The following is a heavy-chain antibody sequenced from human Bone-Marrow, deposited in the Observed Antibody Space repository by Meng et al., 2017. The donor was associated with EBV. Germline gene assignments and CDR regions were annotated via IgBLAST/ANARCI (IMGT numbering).Heavy chain of an antibody. D-gene: IGHD6-13*01. CDR1: GDTLSSYS. CDR2: IIPIFGTT. Sequence: QVELVQAVTEVEKPGSAVKVSCKASGDTLSSYSIICGRQDPGQGLEWMGEIIPIFGTTDHAQNYQGRVTITADTSTRTVYMELNSLTSEDSAMYYCARGHNSSRQSRRYIFSWGQGTLVTVSS. V-gene: IGHV1-69*06. CDR3: ARGHNSSRQSRRYIFS. J-gene: IGHJ4*02.